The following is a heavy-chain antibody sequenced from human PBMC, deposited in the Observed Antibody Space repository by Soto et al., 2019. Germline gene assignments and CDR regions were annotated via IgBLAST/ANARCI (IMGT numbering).Heavy chain of an antibody. CDR1: GYSFAGYW. CDR3: AKQIYDSDTGPNFQYYFDS. D-gene: IGHD3-22*01. V-gene: IGHV5-10-1*01. Sequence: GESLKISCKGSGYSFAGYWITWVRQKPGKGLEWMGRIDPSDSQTYYSPSFRGHVTISVTKSITTVFLQWSSLRASDTAMYYCAKQIYDSDTGPNFQYYFDSWGQGTPVTVSS. J-gene: IGHJ4*02. CDR2: IDPSDSQT.